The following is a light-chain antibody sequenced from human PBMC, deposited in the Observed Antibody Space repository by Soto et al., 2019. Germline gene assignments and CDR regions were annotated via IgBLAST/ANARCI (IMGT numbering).Light chain of an antibody. V-gene: IGLV2-23*01. CDR3: CSYAGATTYV. CDR1: SSNIGGYNV. Sequence: QSVLTQPASVSGSPGQSITISCSGTSSNIGGYNVVSWYQQHPGKAPKVIVYEGIKRPSGVSDRFSGSTSGSTASLTTSGLQAEDEAEYYCCSYAGATTYVFGSGTKGTVL. J-gene: IGLJ1*01. CDR2: EGI.